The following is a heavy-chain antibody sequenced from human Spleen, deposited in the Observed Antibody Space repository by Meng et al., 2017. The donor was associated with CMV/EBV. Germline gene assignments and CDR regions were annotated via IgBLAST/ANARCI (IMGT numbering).Heavy chain of an antibody. CDR2: INPNNGVT. CDR3: ASFGSDLSQMGAFDA. V-gene: IGHV1-2*02. Sequence: ASVKVSCKTSKYTFTDYYMHWVRQAPGQGLEWVGWINPNNGVTNFAQRFQGRVMLTRDTSVSTAYLELSRLRYEDTAVYFCASFGSDLSQMGAFDAWGRGTRVTVSS. CDR1: KYTFTDYY. J-gene: IGHJ3*01. D-gene: IGHD3-3*01.